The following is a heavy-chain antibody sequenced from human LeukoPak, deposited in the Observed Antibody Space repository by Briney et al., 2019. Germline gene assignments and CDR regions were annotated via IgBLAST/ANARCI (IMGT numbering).Heavy chain of an antibody. CDR1: GFTFSSYA. D-gene: IGHD1-26*01. J-gene: IGHJ4*02. CDR2: ISGSGGST. Sequence: GGSLRLSCAASGFTFSSYAMSWVRQAPGKGLEWVSAISGSGGSTYYADSAKGRLTVSRDNSKNSLYLQMSSLTAADTAVYYCAKDRSIGTYYTFDHWGQGTLVTVSS. V-gene: IGHV3-23*01. CDR3: AKDRSIGTYYTFDH.